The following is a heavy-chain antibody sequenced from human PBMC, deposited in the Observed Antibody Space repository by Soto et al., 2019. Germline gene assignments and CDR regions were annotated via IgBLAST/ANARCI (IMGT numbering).Heavy chain of an antibody. CDR3: ARGIATGQLDP. CDR2: INPVNGNT. V-gene: IGHV1-3*01. CDR1: GYTFTTYT. Sequence: ASVKVSCRASGYTFTTYTMNWVRQAPGQRLEWMGWINPVNGNTKSSQKFQDRVIITRDTSASTAYMELRSLRSEDTAVYYCARGIATGQLDPWGQGTLVTVSS. D-gene: IGHD6-13*01. J-gene: IGHJ5*02.